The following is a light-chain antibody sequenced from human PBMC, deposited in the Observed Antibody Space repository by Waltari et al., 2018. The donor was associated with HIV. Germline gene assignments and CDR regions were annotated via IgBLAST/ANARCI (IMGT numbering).Light chain of an antibody. CDR1: SSNIGAGSD. Sequence: QSVLTQPPSVSGAPGQRVTISCTGSSSNIGAGSDAHWYQQLPGTAPKLLIYGNNNRPSGVPDRFSGSKSATSASLAITGLQAEDEADYYCQSYDSSLSGWVFGGGTKLTVL. V-gene: IGLV1-40*01. CDR2: GNN. J-gene: IGLJ3*02. CDR3: QSYDSSLSGWV.